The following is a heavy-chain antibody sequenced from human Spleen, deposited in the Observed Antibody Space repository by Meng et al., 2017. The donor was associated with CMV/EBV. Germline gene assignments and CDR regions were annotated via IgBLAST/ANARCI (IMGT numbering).Heavy chain of an antibody. CDR2: IFYSGST. V-gene: IGHV4-59*01. Sequence: ESLKISCAASGFTFIDYYMSWIRQAPGKGLEWIGYIFYSGSTNYNPSLKSRVTISVDTSKNQFSLKLSSVTAADTAVYYCARLGGSVAGTVYFFDHWGQGTLVTVSS. CDR3: ARLGGSVAGTVYFFDH. J-gene: IGHJ4*02. D-gene: IGHD6-19*01. CDR1: GFTFIDYY.